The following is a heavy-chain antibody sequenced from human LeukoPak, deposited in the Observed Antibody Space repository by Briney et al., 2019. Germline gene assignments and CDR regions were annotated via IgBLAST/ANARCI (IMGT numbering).Heavy chain of an antibody. Sequence: PGGSLRLSCAASGFSFSTSTMNWVRQAPGKGLEWVSSIGYTGTDKYYVASVKGRFTISRDNAENSLYLQMNSLRAEDSAVYYCVRGDNRDYWGQGTLVTVSS. CDR2: IGYTGTDK. J-gene: IGHJ4*02. CDR3: VRGDNRDY. D-gene: IGHD1-14*01. CDR1: GFSFSTST. V-gene: IGHV3-21*01.